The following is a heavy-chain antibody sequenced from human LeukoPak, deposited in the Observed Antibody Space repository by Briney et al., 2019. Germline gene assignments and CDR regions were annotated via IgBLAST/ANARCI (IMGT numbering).Heavy chain of an antibody. CDR1: GFTFSTYA. Sequence: GGSLRLSCTASGFTFSTYAMHWVRQAPGKGLEWVSGISYDGSGKYSIASVQGRFTISRDNSKNTLYLQMNSLRTEDTALYYCARESGNYSYLFDSWGRGTLVTVSS. CDR3: ARESGNYSYLFDS. CDR2: ISYDGSGK. D-gene: IGHD1-26*01. V-gene: IGHV3-30-3*01. J-gene: IGHJ4*02.